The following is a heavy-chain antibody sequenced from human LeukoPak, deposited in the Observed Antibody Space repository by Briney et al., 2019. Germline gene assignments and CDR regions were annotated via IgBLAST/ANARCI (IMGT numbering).Heavy chain of an antibody. CDR2: ISTASGTI. D-gene: IGHD6-19*01. V-gene: IGHV3-48*02. CDR3: ARYGYSSGWHPFDY. J-gene: IGHJ4*02. Sequence: PGGSLRLSCAASGFTFSSYAMSWVRQAPGKGLEWLSYISTASGTIYYADSVKGRFTISRDNAKNSLYLQMNSLRDEDTAVYYCARYGYSSGWHPFDYWGQGTLVTVSS. CDR1: GFTFSSYA.